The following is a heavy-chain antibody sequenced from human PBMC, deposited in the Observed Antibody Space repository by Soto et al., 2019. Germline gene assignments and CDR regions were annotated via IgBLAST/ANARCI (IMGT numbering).Heavy chain of an antibody. J-gene: IGHJ5*02. CDR3: GRGMGARFPVPHWVSP. D-gene: IGHD7-27*01. CDR1: GFTFGNYG. CDR2: ISRNGDTT. V-gene: IGHV3-48*03. Sequence: EVRLVESGGDLVQPGGSLRLSCAASGFTFGNYGINLVRKAPGKGLEWISYISRNGDTTYYAESVKGRFTISRDNAKDSRHLPMNTLRPDDTAVAYCGRGMGARFPVPHWVSPWGQGSPVTVSS.